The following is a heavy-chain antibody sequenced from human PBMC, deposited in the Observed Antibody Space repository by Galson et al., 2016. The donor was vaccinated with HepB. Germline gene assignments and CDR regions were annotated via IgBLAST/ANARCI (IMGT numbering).Heavy chain of an antibody. CDR3: AKANIIMVTLGVFLDT. Sequence: SLRLSCAASGFSFSSYSMNWVRQAPGKGLEWVSYISRTSNTIYYADSVKGRFTISRDNAKNTLYLQMNSLRADDTAVYYCAKANIIMVTLGVFLDTWGQGTLVTVSS. V-gene: IGHV3-48*01. D-gene: IGHD2-15*01. J-gene: IGHJ1*01. CDR2: ISRTSNTI. CDR1: GFSFSSYS.